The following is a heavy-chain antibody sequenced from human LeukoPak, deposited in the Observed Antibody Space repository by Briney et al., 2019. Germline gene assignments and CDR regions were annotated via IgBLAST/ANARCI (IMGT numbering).Heavy chain of an antibody. CDR1: GFTFSNAW. Sequence: SGGSLRLSCAASGFTFSNAWMSWVRQAPGKGLEWVGRIKSKTDGGTTDYAAPVKSRFTISRDDSKNMLYLQMNSLKTEDTAVYYCTTVRYDGRVSWFWGQGTLVTVSS. J-gene: IGHJ4*02. V-gene: IGHV3-15*01. CDR3: TTVRYDGRVSWF. CDR2: IKSKTDGGTT. D-gene: IGHD5-12*01.